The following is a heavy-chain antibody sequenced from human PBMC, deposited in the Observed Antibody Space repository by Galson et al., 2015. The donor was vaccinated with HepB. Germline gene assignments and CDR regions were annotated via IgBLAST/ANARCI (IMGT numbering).Heavy chain of an antibody. CDR1: GFTFNNYA. Sequence: SLRLSCAASGFTFNNYAMSWVRQAPGKGLEWVSVISGNSGLTYYADSVKGRFTISRDNSENMVYLQMDSLSVEDTAVYHCAKQFTNYFDSWGQGALVIVSS. CDR3: AKQFTNYFDS. CDR2: ISGNSGLT. D-gene: IGHD5-24*01. V-gene: IGHV3-23*01. J-gene: IGHJ4*02.